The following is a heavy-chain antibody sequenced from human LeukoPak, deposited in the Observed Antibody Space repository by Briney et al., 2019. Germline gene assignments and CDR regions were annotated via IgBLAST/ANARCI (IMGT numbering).Heavy chain of an antibody. Sequence: AGGSLRLSCAAAGFTFSSYAMSWVRQAPRKGLEWVSAISGSGGSTYYADSVKGRSTISRDNSKNTLYLQMNSLRAEDTAVYYCAKGTRIAVAFDYWGQGTLVTVSS. D-gene: IGHD6-19*01. CDR3: AKGTRIAVAFDY. CDR2: ISGSGGST. J-gene: IGHJ4*02. CDR1: GFTFSSYA. V-gene: IGHV3-23*01.